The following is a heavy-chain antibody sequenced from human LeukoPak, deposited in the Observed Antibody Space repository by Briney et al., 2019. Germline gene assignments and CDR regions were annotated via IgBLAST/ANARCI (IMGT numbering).Heavy chain of an antibody. D-gene: IGHD3-10*01. CDR1: GYRFTASG. Sequence: ASVKVSCKPSGYRFTASGLTWIRQAPGQGLEWMGWVNPYNGDTAYAQSLQGRVTMTTDTSTNTAYMELRSLRSDDTAVYYCTRGGVNNNLLDFWGQGTVVTVSS. V-gene: IGHV1-18*01. CDR3: TRGGVNNNLLDF. J-gene: IGHJ4*02. CDR2: VNPYNGDT.